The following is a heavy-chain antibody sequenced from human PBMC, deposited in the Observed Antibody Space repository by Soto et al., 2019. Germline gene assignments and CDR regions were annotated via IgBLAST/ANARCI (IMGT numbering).Heavy chain of an antibody. CDR3: ARNYADTAMAHYYYYYGMDV. CDR1: GFTFSSYG. D-gene: IGHD5-18*01. Sequence: GGSLRLSCAASGFTFSSYGMHWVRQAPGKGLEWVAVIWYDGSNKYYADSVKGRFTIPRDNSKNTLYLQMNSLRAEDTAVYYCARNYADTAMAHYYYYYGMDVWGQGTTVTVSS. CDR2: IWYDGSNK. J-gene: IGHJ6*02. V-gene: IGHV3-33*01.